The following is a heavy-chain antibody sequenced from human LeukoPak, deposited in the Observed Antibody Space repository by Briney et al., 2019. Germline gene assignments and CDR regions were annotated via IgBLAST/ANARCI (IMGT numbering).Heavy chain of an antibody. V-gene: IGHV4-4*02. CDR3: ARDGGSYRDFEY. J-gene: IGHJ4*02. D-gene: IGHD1-26*01. CDR2: IKHGGST. CDR1: GDSISSGHW. Sequence: SGTLSLTCAVSGDSISSGHWWSWVRQPPGKGLEWIGEIKHGGSTNYNPSLKSRVTISVDRSKNQFSLKVNSVTAADTAVYYCARDGGSYRDFEYWGQGTLVTVSS.